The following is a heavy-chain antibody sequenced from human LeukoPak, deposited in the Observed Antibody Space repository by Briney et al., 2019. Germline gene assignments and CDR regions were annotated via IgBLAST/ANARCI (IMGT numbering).Heavy chain of an antibody. CDR3: ASHNGNPPTDFDY. CDR1: GGSISSSSYY. J-gene: IGHJ4*02. D-gene: IGHD1-26*01. Sequence: SETLSLTCTVSGGSISSSSYYWGWIRQPPGKGLEGIGSIYYSGSTYYNPSLKSRVTISVDTSKNQFSLKLSSVTAADTAVYYCASHNGNPPTDFDYWGQGTLVTVSS. V-gene: IGHV4-39*01. CDR2: IYYSGST.